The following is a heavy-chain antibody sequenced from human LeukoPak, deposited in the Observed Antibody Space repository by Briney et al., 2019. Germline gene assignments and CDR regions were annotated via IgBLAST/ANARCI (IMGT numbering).Heavy chain of an antibody. CDR2: IIPILGIA. CDR1: GGTFSSYA. CDR3: ARDSPAEIVVVVASKYYYYGMDV. D-gene: IGHD2-15*01. V-gene: IGHV1-69*04. Sequence: SVKVSCKASGGTFSSYAVIWVRQAPGQGLEWMGRIIPILGIANYAQKFQGRVTITADKSTSTAYMELSSRRSEDTAVYYCARDSPAEIVVVVASKYYYYGMDVWGQGTTVTVSS. J-gene: IGHJ6*02.